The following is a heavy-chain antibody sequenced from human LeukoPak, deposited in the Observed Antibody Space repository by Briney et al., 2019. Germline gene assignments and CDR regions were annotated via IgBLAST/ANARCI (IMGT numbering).Heavy chain of an antibody. V-gene: IGHV3-23*01. D-gene: IGHD6-13*01. CDR2: ISGSGGSR. CDR3: AKSFGPVIAAAGTGAD. CDR1: GFTFSTYG. Sequence: PGGSLRLSCAASGFTFSTYGMSWVRQAPGKGLEWVSGISGSGGSRFYTDSVKGRFTISRDNSKNTLYLQMSSLRAEDTGVYYCAKSFGPVIAAAGTGADWGQGTLVTVSS. J-gene: IGHJ4*02.